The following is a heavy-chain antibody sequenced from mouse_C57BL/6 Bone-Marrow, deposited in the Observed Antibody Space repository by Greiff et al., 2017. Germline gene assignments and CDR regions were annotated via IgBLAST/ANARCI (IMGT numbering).Heavy chain of an antibody. Sequence: VQLQQPGAELVKPGASVKLSCKASGYTFTSYWMHWVKQRPGRGLEWIGRIDPNSGGTKYNEKFKSKATLTADKSSSTAYMQLNSLTSEDSAVYFCARNYGSSYRFDVWGTGTTVTVSS. CDR1: GYTFTSYW. CDR2: IDPNSGGT. J-gene: IGHJ1*03. CDR3: ARNYGSSYRFDV. V-gene: IGHV1-62-3*01. D-gene: IGHD1-1*01.